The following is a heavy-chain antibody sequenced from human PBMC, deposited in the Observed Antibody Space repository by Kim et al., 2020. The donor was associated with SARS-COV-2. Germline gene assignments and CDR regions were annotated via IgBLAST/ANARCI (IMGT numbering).Heavy chain of an antibody. V-gene: IGHV4-34*01. D-gene: IGHD6-19*01. CDR3: TRGPAGSGWSFDF. J-gene: IGHJ4*02. Sequence: YNPSLKSRSTISADSARNQFSLIVKSVTAADTAVYYCTRGPAGSGWSFDFWGQGNLVIVSS.